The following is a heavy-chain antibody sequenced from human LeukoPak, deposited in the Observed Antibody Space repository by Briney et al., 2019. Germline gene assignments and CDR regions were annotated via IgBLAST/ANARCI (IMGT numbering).Heavy chain of an antibody. Sequence: GGSLGLSCAASGFTFSSYAMSWVRQAPGKGLEWVSAISCSGGSTYYADSVKGRFTISRDNSKNTLYLQMNSLRAEDTAVYYCAKALRGVDIVALWGQGTLVTVSS. CDR3: AKALRGVDIVAL. J-gene: IGHJ1*01. CDR1: GFTFSSYA. D-gene: IGHD5-12*01. V-gene: IGHV3-23*01. CDR2: ISCSGGST.